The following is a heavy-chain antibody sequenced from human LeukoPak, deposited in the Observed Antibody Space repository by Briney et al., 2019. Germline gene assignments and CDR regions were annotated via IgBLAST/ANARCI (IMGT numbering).Heavy chain of an antibody. CDR3: ARDWGRIVGATSSFDY. V-gene: IGHV3-30*03. CDR1: GFTFSSYG. J-gene: IGHJ4*02. Sequence: GGSLRLSCAASGFTFSSYGMHWVRQAPGKGLEWVAVISYDGSNKYYADSVKGRFTISRDNSKNTLYLQMNSLRAEDTAVYYCARDWGRIVGATSSFDYWGQGTLVTVSS. CDR2: ISYDGSNK. D-gene: IGHD1-26*01.